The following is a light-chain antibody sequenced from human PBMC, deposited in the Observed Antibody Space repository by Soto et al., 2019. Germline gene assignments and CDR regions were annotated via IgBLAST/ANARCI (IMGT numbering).Light chain of an antibody. CDR3: QQSYRTPLT. CDR1: QSISSY. J-gene: IGKJ4*01. V-gene: IGKV1-39*01. Sequence: TRYHSTMTASVGDRVPITCRASQSISSYLNWYQQKPGKAPKLLIYAASSLQSGVPSRFSGSGSGTDFTLTISSLQPEDFATYYCQQSYRTPLTVGGGTKVDIK. CDR2: AAS.